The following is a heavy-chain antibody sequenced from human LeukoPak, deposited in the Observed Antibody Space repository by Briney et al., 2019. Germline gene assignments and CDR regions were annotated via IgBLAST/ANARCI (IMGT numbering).Heavy chain of an antibody. Sequence: GGSLRLSCAASGFTFSSYGMHWVRQAPGKGLEWVAVIWYDGSNKYYADSVKGRFTISRDNSKNTLYLQMNSLRAEDTAVYYCARASYGSESPGPFYYGVDVWGQGTTVTVAS. J-gene: IGHJ6*02. CDR1: GFTFSSYG. CDR3: ARASYGSESPGPFYYGVDV. V-gene: IGHV3-33*01. CDR2: IWYDGSNK. D-gene: IGHD3-10*01.